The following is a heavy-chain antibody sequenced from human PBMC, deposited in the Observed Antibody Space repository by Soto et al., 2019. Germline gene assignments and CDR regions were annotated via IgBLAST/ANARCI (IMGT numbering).Heavy chain of an antibody. Sequence: SETLSLTCAVYGGSFSGYYWSWIRQPPGKGLEWIGEINHSGSTNYNPSLKSRVTISVDTSKNQFSLKLSSVTAADTAAYYCARGVGAVAGPLIYYYYYCMDVCGQGTTVTVSS. CDR3: ARGVGAVAGPLIYYYYYCMDV. D-gene: IGHD6-19*01. CDR2: INHSGST. V-gene: IGHV4-34*01. J-gene: IGHJ6*02. CDR1: GGSFSGYY.